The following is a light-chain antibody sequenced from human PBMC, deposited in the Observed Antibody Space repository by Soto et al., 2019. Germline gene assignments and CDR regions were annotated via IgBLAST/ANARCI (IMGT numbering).Light chain of an antibody. CDR1: SSDVGLYNY. V-gene: IGLV2-11*01. J-gene: IGLJ3*02. CDR3: CSYAGSYTYV. Sequence: QSVLTQPRSVSGSPGQSVTISCTGTSSDVGLYNYVSWYQQHPGKAPKLIIYDVSARPSGVPDRFSGSKSGNTASLTISGLQAEDEADYYCCSYAGSYTYVFGGGTKLTVL. CDR2: DVS.